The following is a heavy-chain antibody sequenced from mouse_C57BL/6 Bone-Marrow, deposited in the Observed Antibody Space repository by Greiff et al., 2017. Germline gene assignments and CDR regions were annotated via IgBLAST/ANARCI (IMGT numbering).Heavy chain of an antibody. J-gene: IGHJ1*03. CDR3: AREGLYGSSFYWYFDV. CDR1: GFSLTSYA. D-gene: IGHD1-1*01. CDR2: IWTGGGT. V-gene: IGHV2-9-1*01. Sequence: VQLVESGPGLVAPSQSLSITCTVSGFSLTSYAISWVRQPPGKGLEWLGVIWTGGGTNYNSALKSKLSISKDNSKSQVFLKMNSLQTDDTARYYCAREGLYGSSFYWYFDVWGTGTTVTVSS.